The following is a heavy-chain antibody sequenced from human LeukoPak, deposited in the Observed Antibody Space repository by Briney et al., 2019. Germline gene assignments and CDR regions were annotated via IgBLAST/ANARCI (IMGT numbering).Heavy chain of an antibody. CDR3: ARLITGGWLNY. J-gene: IGHJ4*02. V-gene: IGHV4-59*08. CDR2: IYYSGST. D-gene: IGHD3-22*01. CDR1: GGSISSYY. Sequence: SETLSLTFTVSGGSISSYYWSWIRQPPGKGLEWIGYIYYSGSTNYNPSLKSRVTISVDTSKNQFSLKLSSVTAADTAVYYCARLITGGWLNYWGQGTLVTVSS.